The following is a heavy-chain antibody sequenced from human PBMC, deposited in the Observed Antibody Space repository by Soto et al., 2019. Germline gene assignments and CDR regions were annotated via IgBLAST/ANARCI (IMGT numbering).Heavy chain of an antibody. V-gene: IGHV1-2*04. CDR2: IDPNSGGT. CDR3: VRVGRMTGYWGGMDV. CDR1: GYSFGDYY. D-gene: IGHD7-27*01. J-gene: IGHJ6*02. Sequence: QEHLVQSGAEVKKPGASVKVSCKASGYSFGDYYIHWVRQAPGQGLEWMGWIDPNSGGTNYAQKFRGWVTLTRDMSSSSAYMELKRLKSDATAVYYCVRVGRMTGYWGGMDVWGQGTMVTVS.